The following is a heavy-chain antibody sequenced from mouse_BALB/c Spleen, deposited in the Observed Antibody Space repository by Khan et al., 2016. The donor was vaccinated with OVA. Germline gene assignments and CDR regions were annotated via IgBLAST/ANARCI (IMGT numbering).Heavy chain of an antibody. V-gene: IGHV1S81*02. J-gene: IGHJ3*01. CDR3: ARSTMITTEFAY. CDR2: INPSNGRT. D-gene: IGHD2-4*01. Sequence: QVQLQQPGAELVKPGASVKLSCKASGYTFTSYWMHWVKQRPGQGLEWIGEINPSNGRTNYNEKFKSKATLTVDKSSNTAYMQLSSLTSEDSVVYYCARSTMITTEFAYWGQGTLVTVSA. CDR1: GYTFTSYW.